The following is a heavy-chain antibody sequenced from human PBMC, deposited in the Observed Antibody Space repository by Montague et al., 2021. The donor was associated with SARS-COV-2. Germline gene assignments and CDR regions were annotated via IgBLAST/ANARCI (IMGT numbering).Heavy chain of an antibody. CDR1: GFTFDDYA. CDR2: ISWDGGST. CDR3: AKDIERLRWGDYGMDV. J-gene: IGHJ6*02. D-gene: IGHD4-23*01. Sequence: SLRLSCEASGFTFDDYAMHWVRQAPGKGLEWVSLISWDGGSTYYADSXKGRFTISRDNSKNSLYLQMSSLRAEDTALYYCAKDIERLRWGDYGMDVWGQGTTVTVSS. V-gene: IGHV3-43D*03.